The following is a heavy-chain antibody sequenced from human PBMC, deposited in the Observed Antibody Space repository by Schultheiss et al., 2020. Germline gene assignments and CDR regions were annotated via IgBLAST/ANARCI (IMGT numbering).Heavy chain of an antibody. CDR1: GGSISSSSYY. Sequence: SETLSLTCTVSGGSISSSSYYWGWIRQPPGKGLEWIGYIYYSGSTYYNPSLKSRVTISVDTSKNQFSLKLSSVTAADTAVYYCARGIAVAGKGPRRSFDIWGQGTMVTVSS. J-gene: IGHJ3*02. D-gene: IGHD6-19*01. V-gene: IGHV4-31*03. CDR2: IYYSGST. CDR3: ARGIAVAGKGPRRSFDI.